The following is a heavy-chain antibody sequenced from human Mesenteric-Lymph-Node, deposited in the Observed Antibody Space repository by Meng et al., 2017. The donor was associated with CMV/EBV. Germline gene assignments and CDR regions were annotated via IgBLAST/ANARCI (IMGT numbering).Heavy chain of an antibody. J-gene: IGHJ4*02. Sequence: SETLSLTCTVSGDSISSSSYYWGWIRQPPGKGLEWIGEVTHSGTTYYNPSLKSRVTISVDTSKNQFSLKLSSVTAADTAVYYCARDRSGSYYELCYFDYWGQGTLVTVSS. CDR3: ARDRSGSYYELCYFDY. V-gene: IGHV4-39*07. CDR2: VTHSGTT. CDR1: GDSISSSSYY. D-gene: IGHD1-26*01.